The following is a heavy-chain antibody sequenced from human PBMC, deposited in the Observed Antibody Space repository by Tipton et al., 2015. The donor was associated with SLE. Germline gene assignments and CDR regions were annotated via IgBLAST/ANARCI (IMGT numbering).Heavy chain of an antibody. J-gene: IGHJ3*02. CDR2: IKPDGSGK. V-gene: IGHV3-7*01. CDR1: GFTFSSYW. D-gene: IGHD3-16*01. CDR3: ARDSLSAPYAFDI. Sequence: SLRLSCAASGFTFSSYWLSWVRQAPGKGLKWVANIKPDGSGKYYVDSVKGRFTISRDNAKNLLFLQLDSLRVEDTAVYYCARDSLSAPYAFDIWGRGTMVTVSS.